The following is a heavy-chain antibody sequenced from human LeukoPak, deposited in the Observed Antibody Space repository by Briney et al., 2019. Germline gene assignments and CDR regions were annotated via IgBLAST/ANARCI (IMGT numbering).Heavy chain of an antibody. CDR1: GYTFTGYY. D-gene: IGHD1-26*01. Sequence: ASVKVSCKASGYTFTGYYMHWVRQAPGQGLEWMGWINPNSGGTNYAQKFQGRVTMTRDTSISTAYMELSRLRSDDTAVYYCARDQGSGSLVDYWGQGTLVTVSS. V-gene: IGHV1-2*02. CDR2: INPNSGGT. CDR3: ARDQGSGSLVDY. J-gene: IGHJ4*02.